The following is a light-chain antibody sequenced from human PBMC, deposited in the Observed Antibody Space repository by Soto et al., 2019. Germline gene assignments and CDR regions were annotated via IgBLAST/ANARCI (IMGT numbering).Light chain of an antibody. CDR3: SLYTSENAYV. Sequence: QSVLTQPPSVSGAPGQRVTISCTGSSSNIGAGYDVHWYQQLSRDPDRFSGSKSGNTASLTISGLQAADEADYYCSLYTSENAYVFGTGTKVTVL. J-gene: IGLJ1*01. CDR1: SSNIGAGYD. V-gene: IGLV1-40*01.